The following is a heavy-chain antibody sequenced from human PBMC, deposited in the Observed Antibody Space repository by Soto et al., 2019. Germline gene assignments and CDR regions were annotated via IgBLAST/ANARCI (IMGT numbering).Heavy chain of an antibody. Sequence: EVQLVESGGGLVQPGRSLRLSCAASGFTFDDYAMHWVRQAPGKGLEWVSGISWNRGSIGYADSVKGRFTISRDNAKNSLYLQMNSLRAEDTALYYCANAVAAGGYWGQGTLVTVSS. J-gene: IGHJ4*02. V-gene: IGHV3-9*01. CDR1: GFTFDDYA. D-gene: IGHD6-13*01. CDR3: ANAVAAGGY. CDR2: ISWNRGSI.